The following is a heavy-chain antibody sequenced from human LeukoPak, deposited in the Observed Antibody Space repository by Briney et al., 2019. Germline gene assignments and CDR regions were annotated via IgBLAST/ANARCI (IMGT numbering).Heavy chain of an antibody. Sequence: GGSLRPSCAASGSTFSSYSMNWVRQAPGKGLEWVSSISSSSSCIYYADSVKGRFTISRDNAKNSLYLQMNSLRADDTAGYYCVRDCGGSGSYYWGQGTLVTVSS. CDR3: VRDCGGSGSYY. CDR2: ISSSSSCI. J-gene: IGHJ4*02. CDR1: GSTFSSYS. D-gene: IGHD3-10*01. V-gene: IGHV3-21*01.